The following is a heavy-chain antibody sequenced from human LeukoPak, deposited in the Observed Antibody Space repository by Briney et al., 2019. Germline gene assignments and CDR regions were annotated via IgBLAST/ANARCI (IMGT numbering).Heavy chain of an antibody. D-gene: IGHD3-22*01. CDR1: GFTFSSYA. V-gene: IGHV3-23*01. J-gene: IGHJ4*02. Sequence: GGSLRLSCAASGFTFSSYAMSWVRQAPGKGLEWVSAISGRGGSTYYADSVKGRFTISRDNSKNTLYLQMNSLRAEDTAVYYCAKDQDLYYDSSGYYPYFDYWGQGTLVTVSS. CDR3: AKDQDLYYDSSGYYPYFDY. CDR2: ISGRGGST.